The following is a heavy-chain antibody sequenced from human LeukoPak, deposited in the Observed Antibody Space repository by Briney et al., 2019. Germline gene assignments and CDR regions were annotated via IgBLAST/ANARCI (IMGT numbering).Heavy chain of an antibody. CDR3: ARVGLPYWYFDL. V-gene: IGHV4-59*01. J-gene: IGHJ2*01. CDR2: IYYSGST. Sequence: SSETLSLTCAVYGGSFSGYYWSWIRQPPGKGLEWIGYIYYSGSTNYNPSLKSRVTISVDTSKNQFSLKLSSVTAADTAVYYCARVGLPYWYFDLWGRGTLVTVSS. CDR1: GGSFSGYY. D-gene: IGHD5-12*01.